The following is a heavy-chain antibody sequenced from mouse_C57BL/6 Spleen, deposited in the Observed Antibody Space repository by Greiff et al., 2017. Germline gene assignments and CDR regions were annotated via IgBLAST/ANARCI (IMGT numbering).Heavy chain of an antibody. V-gene: IGHV1-4*01. Sequence: VQLVESGAELARPGASVKMSCKASGYTFTSYTMHWVKQRPGQGLEWIGYINPSSGYTKYNQKFKDKATLTADKSSSTAYMQLSSLTSEDSAVYYCARWGTTAYFDYWGQGTTLTVSS. CDR3: ARWGTTAYFDY. J-gene: IGHJ2*01. D-gene: IGHD1-2*01. CDR2: INPSSGYT. CDR1: GYTFTSYT.